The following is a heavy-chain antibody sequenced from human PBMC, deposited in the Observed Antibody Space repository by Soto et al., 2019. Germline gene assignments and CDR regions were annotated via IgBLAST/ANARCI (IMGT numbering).Heavy chain of an antibody. Sequence: SETLSLTCTVSGGSISSGGYYWSWIRQHRGKGLEWIGYINHSGSTNYNPSLKSRVTISVDTSKNQFSLKLSSVTAADTAVYYCARGRHYYDSSGLGWVYWGQGTLVTVSS. D-gene: IGHD3-22*01. CDR2: INHSGST. CDR3: ARGRHYYDSSGLGWVY. J-gene: IGHJ4*02. V-gene: IGHV4-31*03. CDR1: GGSISSGGYY.